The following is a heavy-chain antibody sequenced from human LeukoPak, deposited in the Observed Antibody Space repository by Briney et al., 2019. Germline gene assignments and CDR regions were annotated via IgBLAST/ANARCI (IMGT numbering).Heavy chain of an antibody. V-gene: IGHV3-23*01. J-gene: IGHJ4*02. CDR3: AKAPIAALNYYFDY. CDR2: ISGSGGST. D-gene: IGHD6-25*01. CDR1: GFTFSSYA. Sequence: QPGGSLRLSCAASGFTFSSYAMSWVRQAPGKGLEWVSAISGSGGSTYYADSVKGRFTISRDNSKNTLYLQMNSLSAEDTAVYYCAKAPIAALNYYFDYWGEGTVVTVSS.